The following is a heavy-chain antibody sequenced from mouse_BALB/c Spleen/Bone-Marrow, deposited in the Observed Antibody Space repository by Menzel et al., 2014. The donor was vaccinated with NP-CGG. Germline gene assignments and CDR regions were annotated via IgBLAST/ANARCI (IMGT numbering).Heavy chain of an antibody. CDR1: GFTFTDYY. Sequence: EVQGVESGGSLVQPGGSLRLSCATSGFTFTDYYMSWVRQPPGKALEWLGFIRNKANGYTTEYSASVKGRFTISRDNSQSILYLQMNTLRAEDSATYYCARDDYYAMDYWGQGTSVTVSS. CDR3: ARDDYYAMDY. V-gene: IGHV7-3*02. J-gene: IGHJ4*01. CDR2: IRNKANGYTT.